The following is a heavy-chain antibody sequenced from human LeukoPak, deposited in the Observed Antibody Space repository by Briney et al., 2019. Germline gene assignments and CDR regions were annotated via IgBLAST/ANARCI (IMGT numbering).Heavy chain of an antibody. V-gene: IGHV3-7*01. CDR2: IKLDGSEQ. Sequence: GGSLRLSCAASGFTLSYYWMYWVRPAPGKGLEWVASIKLDGSEQYYLGSVKGRFTISRDNARNSLYLQMNSLRAEDTAMYYCARDSPRGWSMDVWGKGTTVTVSS. CDR1: GFTLSYYW. D-gene: IGHD3-10*01. J-gene: IGHJ6*03. CDR3: ARDSPRGWSMDV.